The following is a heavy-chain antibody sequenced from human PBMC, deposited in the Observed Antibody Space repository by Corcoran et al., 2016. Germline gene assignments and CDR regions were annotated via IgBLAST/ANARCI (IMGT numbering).Heavy chain of an antibody. CDR2: IYHSGST. J-gene: IGHJ4*02. D-gene: IGHD2-2*01. Sequence: QVQLQESGPGLVKPSGTLSLTCAVSGGSISSSNWWSWVRQPPGKGLEWIGEIYHSGSTNYNPSLKSRVTISVDKSKNQFSLKLSSVTAADTAVYYCARDLAYCSSTSCQDFDYWGQGTLVTVSS. CDR1: GGSISSSNW. V-gene: IGHV4-4*02. CDR3: ARDLAYCSSTSCQDFDY.